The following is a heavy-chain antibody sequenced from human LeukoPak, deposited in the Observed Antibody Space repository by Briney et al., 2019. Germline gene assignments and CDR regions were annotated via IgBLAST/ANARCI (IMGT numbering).Heavy chain of an antibody. CDR1: GFTFSSYS. V-gene: IGHV3-21*01. CDR2: ISSSSSYI. D-gene: IGHD1-1*01. CDR3: ARESQQLYYYYYGMDV. J-gene: IGHJ6*02. Sequence: PGGSLRLSCAASGFTFSSYSMNWVRQAPGKGLEWVSSISSSSSYIYYADSVKGRFTISRDNAKNSLYLQMNSLRAEDTAVYYCARESQQLYYYYYGMDVWGQGTTVTVS.